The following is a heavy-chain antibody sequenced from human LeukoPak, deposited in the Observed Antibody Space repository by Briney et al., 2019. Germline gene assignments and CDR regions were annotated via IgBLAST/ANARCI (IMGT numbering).Heavy chain of an antibody. CDR1: GFTFSSYS. D-gene: IGHD3-10*01. Sequence: GGSLRLSCAASGFTFSSYSMNWVRQAPGKGLEWVSYISSSGSTIYYADSVKGRFTISRDNAKNSLYLQMNSLRAEDTAVYYCARDVGVVRAFDIWGQGTMVTVSS. CDR3: ARDVGVVRAFDI. V-gene: IGHV3-48*04. J-gene: IGHJ3*02. CDR2: ISSSGSTI.